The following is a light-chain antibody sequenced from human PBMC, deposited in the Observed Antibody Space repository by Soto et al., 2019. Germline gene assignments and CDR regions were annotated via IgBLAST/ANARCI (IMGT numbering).Light chain of an antibody. J-gene: IGKJ5*01. CDR1: QSISSN. CDR2: GAS. Sequence: TQSPSTLSVSPAEIVTLSCRASQSISSNLAWYQQKVGQAPRLLIYGASTRATGIPDRFSGSGSGTDFTLTISRLEPEDFAVYYCQQYGSSPITFGQGTRLEIK. V-gene: IGKV3-20*01. CDR3: QQYGSSPIT.